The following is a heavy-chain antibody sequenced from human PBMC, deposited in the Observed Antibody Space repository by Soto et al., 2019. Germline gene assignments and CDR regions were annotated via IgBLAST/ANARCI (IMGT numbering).Heavy chain of an antibody. CDR2: ISYDGDYK. D-gene: IGHD2-8*01. Sequence: QVQLVESRGGVVQPGASLRLSCAASGFTFSDSGFHWVRQAPGRGLEWVALISYDGDYKNSADSVKGRFTISRDNSKNTLYLHMNSLRADDTAVYYCAKDFYMYLTGGMDVWGQGTTVTVSS. CDR1: GFTFSDSG. CDR3: AKDFYMYLTGGMDV. V-gene: IGHV3-30*18. J-gene: IGHJ6*02.